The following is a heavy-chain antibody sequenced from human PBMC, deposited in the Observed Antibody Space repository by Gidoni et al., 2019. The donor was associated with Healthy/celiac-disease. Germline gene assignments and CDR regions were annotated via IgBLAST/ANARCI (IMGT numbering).Heavy chain of an antibody. CDR1: RYTFTSYY. J-gene: IGHJ4*02. Sequence: QVQLVQSGAEVKKPGASVKVSCKASRYTFTSYYMHWVRQAPGQGLEWMGIINPSGGSTSYAQKFQGRVTMTRDTSTSTVYMELSSLRSEDTAVYYCARDTGTTHFDYWGQGTLVTVSS. CDR2: INPSGGST. D-gene: IGHD1-7*01. CDR3: ARDTGTTHFDY. V-gene: IGHV1-46*01.